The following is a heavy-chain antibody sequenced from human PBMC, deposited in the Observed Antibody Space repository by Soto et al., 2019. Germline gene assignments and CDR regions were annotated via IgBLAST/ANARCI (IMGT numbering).Heavy chain of an antibody. V-gene: IGHV3-23*01. Sequence: GGSLRLSCAASGFTFSSYAMSWVRQAPGKGLEWVSAISGSGGSTYYADSVKGRFTISRDNSKNTLYLQMNSLRAEDTAVYYCAKAVAVAGTPRRPADYWGQGTLVTVSS. CDR1: GFTFSSYA. J-gene: IGHJ4*02. D-gene: IGHD6-19*01. CDR3: AKAVAVAGTPRRPADY. CDR2: ISGSGGST.